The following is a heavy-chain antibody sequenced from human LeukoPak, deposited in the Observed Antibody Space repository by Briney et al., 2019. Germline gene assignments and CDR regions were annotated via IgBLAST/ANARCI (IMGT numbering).Heavy chain of an antibody. CDR2: IYYSGST. CDR3: ATDRARGGDSFDY. V-gene: IGHV4-30-4*01. Sequence: SETLSLTCTVSGGSIRSGDYSWSWIRQPPGKGLEWIGYIYYSGSTYYNPSLKSRVTISGDTSKNQFSLNLSSVTAADTAVYYCATDRARGGDSFDYWGQGILVTVSS. D-gene: IGHD3-10*01. J-gene: IGHJ4*02. CDR1: GGSIRSGDYS.